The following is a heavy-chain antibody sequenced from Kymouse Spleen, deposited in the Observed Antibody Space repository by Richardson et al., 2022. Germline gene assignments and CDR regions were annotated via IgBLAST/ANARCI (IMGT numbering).Heavy chain of an antibody. V-gene: IGHV3-21*03. CDR1: GFTFSSYS. D-gene: IGHD5-18,IGHD5-18*01. CDR3: ARDHRYSYGYGYYYYGMDV. J-gene: IGHJ6*02. CDR2: ISSSSSYI. Sequence: EVQLVESGGGLVKPGGSLRLSCAASGFTFSSYSMNWVRQAPGKGLEWVSSISSSSSYIYYADSVKGRFTISRDNAKNSLYLQMNSLRAEDTAVYYCARDHRYSYGYGYYYYGMDVWGQGTTVTVSS.